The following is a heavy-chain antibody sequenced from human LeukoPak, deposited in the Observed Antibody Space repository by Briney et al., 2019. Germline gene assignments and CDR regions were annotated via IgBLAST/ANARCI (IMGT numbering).Heavy chain of an antibody. CDR3: GMDV. CDR1: GGSINSGFYS. CDR2: IYTSGST. Sequence: PSQTLSLTCAVSGGSINSGFYSWSWIRQPPGKGLEWIGRIYTSGSTNYNPSLKSRVTMSVDTSKNQFSLKLSSVTAADTAVYYYGMDVWGQGTTVTVSS. J-gene: IGHJ6*02. V-gene: IGHV4-61*02.